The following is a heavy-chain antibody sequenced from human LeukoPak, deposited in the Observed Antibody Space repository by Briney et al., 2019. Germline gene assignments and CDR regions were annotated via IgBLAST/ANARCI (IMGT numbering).Heavy chain of an antibody. CDR1: GGSFSGYY. V-gene: IGHV4-34*01. J-gene: IGHJ6*03. CDR3: ARSTAMVYYYYYYMDV. Sequence: PSETLSLTCAVYGGSFSGYYWSWIRQPPGKGLEWIGEINHSGSTNYNPSLKSRVTISVDTSKNQFSLKLSSVTAADTAVYYCARSTAMVYYYYYYMDVWGKGTTVTVSS. CDR2: INHSGST. D-gene: IGHD5-18*01.